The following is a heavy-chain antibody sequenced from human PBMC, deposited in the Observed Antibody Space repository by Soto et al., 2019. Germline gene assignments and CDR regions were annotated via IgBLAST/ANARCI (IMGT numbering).Heavy chain of an antibody. V-gene: IGHV1-3*04. CDR1: GYTFTNYA. CDR2: INTGKGNT. CDR3: ARAGDDCSAANCYVIDY. J-gene: IGHJ4*02. Sequence: GASVKVSCKASGYTFTNYAMHWVRQAPGQRLGWMGWINTGKGNTKYSQKFQGRVTITSDTSASTAYMDLSSLRSEDTAMYYCARAGDDCSAANCYVIDYWGQGTLVTVSS. D-gene: IGHD2-2*01.